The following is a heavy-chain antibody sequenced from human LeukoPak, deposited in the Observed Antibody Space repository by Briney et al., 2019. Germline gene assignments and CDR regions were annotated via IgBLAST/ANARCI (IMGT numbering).Heavy chain of an antibody. CDR2: IGSSGSLI. V-gene: IGHV3-48*03. D-gene: IGHD3-16*01. J-gene: IGHJ4*02. Sequence: PGGSLRLSCAASGFNFNIYEMVWVRQAPGKAPEWISYIGSSGSLIFYADSVKGRFAISRDNTQNSVYLQMDSLSAEDTALYYCMPGGSDSDYWGQGTLVTVSS. CDR1: GFNFNIYE. CDR3: MPGGSDSDY.